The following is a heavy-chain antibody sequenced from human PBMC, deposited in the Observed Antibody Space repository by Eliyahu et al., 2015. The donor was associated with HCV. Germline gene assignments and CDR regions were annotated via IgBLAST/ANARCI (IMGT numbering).Heavy chain of an antibody. CDR3: AREFISTGFYYFDL. Sequence: EVQLVESGGGLGQPGGSLRLSCAASGFXFSXHDMHWVRQVPGGGLAWVSXINVDGGTFYSESVEGRFTISRENANDVLYLQMTSLRAGDTAVYFCAREFISTGFYYFDLWGRGTLVTVSS. CDR2: INVDGGT. D-gene: IGHD3-10*01. CDR1: GFXFSXHD. V-gene: IGHV3-13*01. J-gene: IGHJ2*01.